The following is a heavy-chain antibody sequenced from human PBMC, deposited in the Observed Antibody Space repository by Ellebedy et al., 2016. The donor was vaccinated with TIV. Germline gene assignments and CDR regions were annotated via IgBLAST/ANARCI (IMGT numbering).Heavy chain of an antibody. CDR1: GFTSNNYA. Sequence: PGGSLRLSCVASGFTSNNYAMSWVRQAPGKGLEWVSAISPSGDITYFADSVKGRFTISRDNSQDTVHLQMHSLRAEDTAVYYCTKRGVAWAAFDIWGPGTLVTVSS. J-gene: IGHJ3*02. CDR2: ISPSGDIT. V-gene: IGHV3-23*01. D-gene: IGHD7-27*01. CDR3: TKRGVAWAAFDI.